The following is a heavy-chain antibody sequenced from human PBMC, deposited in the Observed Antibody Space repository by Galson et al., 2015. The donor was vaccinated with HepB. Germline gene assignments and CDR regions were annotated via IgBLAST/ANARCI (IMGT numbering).Heavy chain of an antibody. V-gene: IGHV4-38-2*02. J-gene: IGHJ4*02. D-gene: IGHD3-22*01. CDR2: IYHSGST. Sequence: SETLSLTCTVSGSSISSSYYWGWIRQPPGKGLEWIGSIYHSGSTYYNPSLKSRVTISVDTSKNQFSLKLSSVTAADTAVYYCARDVPPAYYDSSGNFDYWGQGTLVTVSS. CDR1: GSSISSSYY. CDR3: ARDVPPAYYDSSGNFDY.